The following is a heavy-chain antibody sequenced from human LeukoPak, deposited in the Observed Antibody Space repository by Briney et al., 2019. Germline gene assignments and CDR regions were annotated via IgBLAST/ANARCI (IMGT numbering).Heavy chain of an antibody. J-gene: IGHJ4*02. D-gene: IGHD3-22*01. CDR1: GGSISGFY. Sequence: PSETLSLTCSVSGGSISGFYWSWIRQPPGKGLEWIGHIYYTGSNYNRPSLKTRVTMSLDTSKNQLFLNLSSLTAADTAVYYCARSYYDSSGYRYYDYWSQGTLVTVSS. V-gene: IGHV4-59*01. CDR3: ARSYYDSSGYRYYDY. CDR2: IYYTGSN.